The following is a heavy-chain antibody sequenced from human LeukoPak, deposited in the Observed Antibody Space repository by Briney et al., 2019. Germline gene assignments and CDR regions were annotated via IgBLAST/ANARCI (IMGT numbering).Heavy chain of an antibody. CDR2: IIPILGIA. Sequence: GSSVKVSCKASGGTFSSYAISWVRQAPGQGLEWMGRIIPILGIANYAQKFQGRVTITADKSTSTAYMELSSLRSEDTAVYYCARGQVEVDYYGSGSYGIDYWGQGTLVTVSS. CDR1: GGTFSSYA. V-gene: IGHV1-69*04. D-gene: IGHD3-10*01. J-gene: IGHJ4*02. CDR3: ARGQVEVDYYGSGSYGIDY.